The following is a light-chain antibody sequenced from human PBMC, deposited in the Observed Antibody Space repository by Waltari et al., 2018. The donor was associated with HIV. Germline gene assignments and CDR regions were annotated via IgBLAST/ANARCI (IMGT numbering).Light chain of an antibody. J-gene: IGLJ2*01. CDR1: SSNLRAGYD. CDR3: QSYDRSLSASVV. V-gene: IGLV1-40*01. Sequence: QSVLTQPPSVSGAPGQRVTISCTGGSSNLRAGYDVPWYQQIPGTAPKLLISGNKNRPSGVPDRFSASKSGTSASLAITGLQAEDEADYFCQSYDRSLSASVVFGGGTKLTVL. CDR2: GNK.